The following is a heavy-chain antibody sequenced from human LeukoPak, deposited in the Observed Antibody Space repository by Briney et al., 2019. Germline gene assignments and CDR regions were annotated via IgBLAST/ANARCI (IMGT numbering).Heavy chain of an antibody. CDR2: INHSGST. CDR1: GGSFSGYY. CDR3: ARHRCSGGSCYPMNWFDP. V-gene: IGHV4-34*01. J-gene: IGHJ5*02. D-gene: IGHD2-15*01. Sequence: SETLSLTCAVYGGSFSGYYWSWIRQPPGKGLEWIGEINHSGSTNYNPSLKSRVTISVDTSRNQFSLKLSSVTAADTAVYYCARHRCSGGSCYPMNWFDPWGQGTLVTVSS.